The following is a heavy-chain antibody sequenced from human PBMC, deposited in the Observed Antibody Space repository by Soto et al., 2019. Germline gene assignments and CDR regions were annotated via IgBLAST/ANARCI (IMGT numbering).Heavy chain of an antibody. D-gene: IGHD3-9*01. Sequence: PGGSLRLSCAASEFTFSNYAMSWVRQAPGKGLGWVSSIGSGGSPTYYADSVKGRFTISRDNSKNTLYLQMNSLRAEDTAVYYCAKGALSTYFDWGQGTLVTVSS. CDR2: IGSGGSPT. CDR3: AKGALSTYFD. CDR1: EFTFSNYA. J-gene: IGHJ4*02. V-gene: IGHV3-23*01.